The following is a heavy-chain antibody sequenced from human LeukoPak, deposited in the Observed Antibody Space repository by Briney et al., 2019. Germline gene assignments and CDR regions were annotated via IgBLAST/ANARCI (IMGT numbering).Heavy chain of an antibody. V-gene: IGHV3-33*05. Sequence: GGSLRLSCAASGFTFSRYGMHWVRQAPGKGLEWVAFIPYDGSNKYYADSVKGRFTISRDNSKNTVYLQMNSLRVEDTAVYYCAREGGTVEIGEFDYWGQGTLVTVSS. CDR1: GFTFSRYG. CDR3: AREGGTVEIGEFDY. J-gene: IGHJ4*02. D-gene: IGHD1-7*01. CDR2: IPYDGSNK.